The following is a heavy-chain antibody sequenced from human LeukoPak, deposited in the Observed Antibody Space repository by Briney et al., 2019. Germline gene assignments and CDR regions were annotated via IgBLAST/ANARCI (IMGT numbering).Heavy chain of an antibody. Sequence: ASVKVSCKASGYTFTDYYMHWVRQAPGQGLEWMGWLNPNSGDTNYAQKFQGRVSMTRDTSISTAYMDLSDLRSDDTAVYYCARGRNIEMTAMSGGSDYWGQGTLVTVSS. V-gene: IGHV1-2*02. D-gene: IGHD5-24*01. CDR2: LNPNSGDT. J-gene: IGHJ4*02. CDR3: ARGRNIEMTAMSGGSDY. CDR1: GYTFTDYY.